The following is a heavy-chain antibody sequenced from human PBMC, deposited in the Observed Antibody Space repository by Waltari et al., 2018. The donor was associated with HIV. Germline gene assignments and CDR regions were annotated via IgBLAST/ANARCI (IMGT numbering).Heavy chain of an antibody. D-gene: IGHD4-17*01. CDR3: ASLNSGDYETSYYYYYGMDV. Sequence: QVQLQQWGAGLLKPSETLSLTCAVYGGSFSGYYWSWIRQPPGKGLEWIGEINHSGSTNYNPSLKSRVTISVDTSKNQFSLKLSSVTAADTAVYYCASLNSGDYETSYYYYYGMDVWGQGTTVTVSS. J-gene: IGHJ6*02. V-gene: IGHV4-34*01. CDR2: INHSGST. CDR1: GGSFSGYY.